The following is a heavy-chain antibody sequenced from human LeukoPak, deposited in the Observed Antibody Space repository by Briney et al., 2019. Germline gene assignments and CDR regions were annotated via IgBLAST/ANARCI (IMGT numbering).Heavy chain of an antibody. CDR1: GGTFSSYA. J-gene: IGHJ4*02. Sequence: GASVKVSCKASGGTFSSYAISWVRQAPGQGLEWMGWINPNSGGTNYAQKFQGRVTMTRDTSISTAYMELSRLRSDDTAVYYCARDILDIVVVPAARWVDYWGQGTLVTVSS. D-gene: IGHD2-2*03. CDR2: INPNSGGT. V-gene: IGHV1-2*02. CDR3: ARDILDIVVVPAARWVDY.